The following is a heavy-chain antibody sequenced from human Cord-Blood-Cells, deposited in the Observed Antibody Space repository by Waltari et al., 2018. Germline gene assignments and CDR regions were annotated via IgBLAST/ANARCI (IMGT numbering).Heavy chain of an antibody. D-gene: IGHD7-27*01. V-gene: IGHV1-8*01. J-gene: IGHJ3*02. CDR3: ALTPTGDPAFDI. Sequence: QVQLVQSGAEVKKPGGSVKVSCTASGYTFTSYDINWVRQATGQGLEWMGWMNPNSGNTGYAQKFQGRVTMTRNTSISTAYMELSSLRSEDTAVYYCALTPTGDPAFDIWGQGTMVTVSS. CDR1: GYTFTSYD. CDR2: MNPNSGNT.